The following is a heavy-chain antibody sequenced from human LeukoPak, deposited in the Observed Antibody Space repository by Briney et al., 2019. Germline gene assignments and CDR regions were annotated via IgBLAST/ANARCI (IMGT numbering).Heavy chain of an antibody. CDR1: GYTFTGYY. CDR3: ARLYSSSWASLGNYYYGMDA. D-gene: IGHD6-13*01. J-gene: IGHJ6*02. CDR2: INPNSGGT. Sequence: ASVKVSCKASGYTFTGYYMHWVRQAPGQGLEWMGWINPNSGGTNYAQKFQGRVTMTRDTSISTAYMELSRLRSDDTAVYYCARLYSSSWASLGNYYYGMDAWGQGTTVTVSS. V-gene: IGHV1-2*02.